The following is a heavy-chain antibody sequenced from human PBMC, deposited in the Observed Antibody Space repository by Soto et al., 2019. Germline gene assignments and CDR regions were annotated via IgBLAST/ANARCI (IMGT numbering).Heavy chain of an antibody. D-gene: IGHD3-10*01. CDR2: ISSSGSTI. CDR1: GFTFSDYY. V-gene: IGHV3-11*04. Sequence: PAGSLRLCCAASGFTFSDYYMSWIRQAPGKGLEWVSYISSSGSTIYYADSVKGRFTISRDNSKNTLYLQMNSLRTEDTAIYYCARDDEGGSYCDLGYWGQGTLVTVSS. J-gene: IGHJ4*02. CDR3: ARDDEGGSYCDLGY.